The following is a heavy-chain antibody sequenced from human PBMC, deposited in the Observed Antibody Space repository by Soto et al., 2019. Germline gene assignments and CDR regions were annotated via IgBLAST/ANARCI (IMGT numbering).Heavy chain of an antibody. V-gene: IGHV3-30-3*01. Sequence: GGSLRLSCAASGFTFSSYAMHWVRQAPGKGLEWVAVISYDGSNKYYADSVKGRFTISRDNSKNTLYLQMNSLRAEDTAVYYCARDWLYDYVWGSYRNNYFDYWGQGTPVPVSS. CDR1: GFTFSSYA. CDR3: ARDWLYDYVWGSYRNNYFDY. J-gene: IGHJ4*02. CDR2: ISYDGSNK. D-gene: IGHD3-16*02.